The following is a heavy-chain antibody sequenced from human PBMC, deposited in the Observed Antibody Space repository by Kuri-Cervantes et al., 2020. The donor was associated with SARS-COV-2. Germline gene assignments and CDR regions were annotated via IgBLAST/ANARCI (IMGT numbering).Heavy chain of an antibody. CDR2: IIPIFGTA. D-gene: IGHD3-3*01. CDR3: ARDQLSFTIFGVVITYFDY. CDR1: GGTFSSYT. J-gene: IGHJ4*02. Sequence: SVKVSCKASGGTFSSYTISWVRQAPGQGLEWMGGIIPIFGTANYAQKFQGRVTMTTDTSTSTAYMELRSLRSDDTAVYYCARDQLSFTIFGVVITYFDYWGQGTLVTVSS. V-gene: IGHV1-69*05.